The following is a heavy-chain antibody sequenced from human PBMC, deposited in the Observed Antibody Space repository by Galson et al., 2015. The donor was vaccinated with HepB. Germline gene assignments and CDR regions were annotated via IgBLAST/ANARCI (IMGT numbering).Heavy chain of an antibody. V-gene: IGHV1-46*01. CDR3: ARDRHSYGYYRGLGAFDI. D-gene: IGHD5-18*01. Sequence: SVKVSCKASGYTFTSYYMHWVRQAPGQGLEWMGIINPSGGSTSYAQKFQGRVTMTRDTSTSTVYMELSSLRSEDTAVYYCARDRHSYGYYRGLGAFDIWGQGTMVTVSS. CDR2: INPSGGST. CDR1: GYTFTSYY. J-gene: IGHJ3*02.